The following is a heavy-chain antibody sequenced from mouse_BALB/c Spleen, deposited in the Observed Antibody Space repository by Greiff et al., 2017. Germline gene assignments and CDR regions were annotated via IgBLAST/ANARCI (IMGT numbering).Heavy chain of an antibody. D-gene: IGHD2-10*02. CDR3: ARGRYGNSRAY. V-gene: IGHV5-6-5*01. CDR2: ISSGGST. J-gene: IGHJ3*01. Sequence: DVMLVESGGGLVKPGGSLKLSCAASGFTFSSYTMSWVRQTPEKRLEWVASISSGGSTYYPDSVKGRFTISRDNARNILYLQMSSLRSEDTAMYYCARGRYGNSRAYWGQGTLVTVSA. CDR1: GFTFSSYT.